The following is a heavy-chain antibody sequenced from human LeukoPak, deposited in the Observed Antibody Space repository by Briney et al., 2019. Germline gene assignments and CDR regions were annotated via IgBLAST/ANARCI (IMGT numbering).Heavy chain of an antibody. CDR2: ISYDGSNK. CDR3: ARGPYGDYVDAFDI. J-gene: IGHJ3*02. D-gene: IGHD4-17*01. V-gene: IGHV3-30*03. CDR1: GFTFSSYG. Sequence: PGGSLRLSCAASGFTFSSYGMHWVRQAPGKGLEWVAVISYDGSNKYYADSVKGRFTISRDNSKNTLYLQMNSLRAEDTALYYCARGPYGDYVDAFDIWGQGTMVTVSS.